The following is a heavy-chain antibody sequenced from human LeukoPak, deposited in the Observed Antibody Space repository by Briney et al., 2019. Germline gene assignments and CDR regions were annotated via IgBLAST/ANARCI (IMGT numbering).Heavy chain of an antibody. CDR3: AKSSSWYYQGAFDI. D-gene: IGHD6-13*01. V-gene: IGHV3-9*03. Sequence: GGSLRLSCAASGFTFDDYAMHWVRQAPGKGLEWVSGISWNSGSIGYADSVKGRFTISRDNAKNSLYLQMNSLRAEDMALYYCAKSSSWYYQGAFDIWGQGTMVTVSS. CDR1: GFTFDDYA. CDR2: ISWNSGSI. J-gene: IGHJ3*02.